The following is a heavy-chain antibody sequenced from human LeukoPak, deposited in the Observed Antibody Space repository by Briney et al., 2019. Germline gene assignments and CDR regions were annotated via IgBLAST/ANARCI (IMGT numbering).Heavy chain of an antibody. Sequence: GASVKVSCKASGYTFTGYYMHWVRQAPGQGLEWMGWINPNSGGTNYAQKFQGRVTMTRTTSITTAYMELSRLSSDDTAVYYCARHPGKVTNDWYFDLWGRGTLVTVSS. CDR1: GYTFTGYY. V-gene: IGHV1-2*02. J-gene: IGHJ2*01. CDR3: ARHPGKVTNDWYFDL. CDR2: INPNSGGT. D-gene: IGHD4-23*01.